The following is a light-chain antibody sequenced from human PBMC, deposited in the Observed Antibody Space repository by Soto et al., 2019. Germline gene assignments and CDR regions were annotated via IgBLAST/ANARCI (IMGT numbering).Light chain of an antibody. J-gene: IGKJ1*01. V-gene: IGKV3D-15*01. Sequence: EIGMTQSPATLSVSPGERATLSCRASQSVNFHLAWYQQKLSQAPRLLIDGASARATGIPAKFSGSGSGTEFTLTISSLQSEDFAVYYCQQYNKWPRTFGQGTQVDIK. CDR2: GAS. CDR1: QSVNFH. CDR3: QQYNKWPRT.